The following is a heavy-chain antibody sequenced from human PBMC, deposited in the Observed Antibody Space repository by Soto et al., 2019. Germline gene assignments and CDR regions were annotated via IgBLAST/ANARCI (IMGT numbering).Heavy chain of an antibody. CDR2: IRSKANSYAT. D-gene: IGHD3-3*01. J-gene: IGHJ6*02. CDR1: GFTFSGSA. Sequence: SGGSLRLSCAASGFTFSGSAMHWVRQASGKGLEWVGRIRSKANSYATAYAASVKGRFTISRDDSKNTAYLQMNSLKTEDTAVYYCTRLVDFWSGYPTYYYGMDVWGQGTTVTVSS. V-gene: IGHV3-73*01. CDR3: TRLVDFWSGYPTYYYGMDV.